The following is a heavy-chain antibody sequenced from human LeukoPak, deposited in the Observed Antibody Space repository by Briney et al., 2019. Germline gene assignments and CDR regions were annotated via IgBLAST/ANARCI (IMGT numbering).Heavy chain of an antibody. CDR1: GGTFNNYA. CDR3: ARDQGDNSYGYYAIWYAFDV. V-gene: IGHV1-69*04. D-gene: IGHD5-18*01. CDR2: IVPILGIA. J-gene: IGHJ3*01. Sequence: SVKVSCKASGGTFNNYAISWVRQAPGQGLEWMGRIVPILGIANYAQEFQGRLIITADKATSSARMELSSLRSEDTAVYYCARDQGDNSYGYYAIWYAFDVWGQGTMVTVSS.